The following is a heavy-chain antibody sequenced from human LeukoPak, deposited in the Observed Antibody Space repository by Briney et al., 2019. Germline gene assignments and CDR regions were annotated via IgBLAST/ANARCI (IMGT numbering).Heavy chain of an antibody. D-gene: IGHD5-24*01. CDR3: ARSRDGYTPGDY. CDR1: GFTVSSNY. J-gene: IGHJ4*02. Sequence: PGGSLRLSCAASGFTVSSNYMSWVRQAPGKGLEWVSVIYSGGSTYYADSVKGRFTISRDNSKNTLYLQMNSLRAEDTAVYYCARSRDGYTPGDYWGQGTLVTVSS. V-gene: IGHV3-66*01. CDR2: IYSGGST.